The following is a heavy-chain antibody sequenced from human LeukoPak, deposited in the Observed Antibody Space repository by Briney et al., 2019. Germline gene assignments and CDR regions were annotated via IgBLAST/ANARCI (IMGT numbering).Heavy chain of an antibody. J-gene: IGHJ4*02. CDR2: INPNSGGT. CDR1: GYTFTGYY. D-gene: IGHD5-18*01. V-gene: IGHV1-2*02. Sequence: ASVKVSCKASGYTFTGYYMHWVRQAPGQGLEWMGWINPNSGGTNYAQKFQGRVTMTRDTSISTAYMELSRLRSDDTAVYYCARERMDTAMGTYYFDYWGQGTLVTVSS. CDR3: ARERMDTAMGTYYFDY.